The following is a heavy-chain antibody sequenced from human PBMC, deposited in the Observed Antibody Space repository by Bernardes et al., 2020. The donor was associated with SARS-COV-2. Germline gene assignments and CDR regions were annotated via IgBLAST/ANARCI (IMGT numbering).Heavy chain of an antibody. CDR3: ARRLGFYFDY. J-gene: IGHJ4*02. CDR1: GDTFTCYY. D-gene: IGHD3-22*01. V-gene: IGHV1-2*02. Sequence: SVQVSCNSSGDTFTCYYMHWVRQSHGQGLEWMGWINPNSGGTNYAQNFQGRVTMTRDTSISTAYMELSRLRSDDTAVYYCARRLGFYFDYWGQGTLVTVSS. CDR2: INPNSGGT.